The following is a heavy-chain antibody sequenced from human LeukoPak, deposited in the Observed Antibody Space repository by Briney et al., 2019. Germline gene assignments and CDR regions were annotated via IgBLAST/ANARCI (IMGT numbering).Heavy chain of an antibody. CDR1: GGSISSYY. D-gene: IGHD6-13*01. J-gene: IGHJ4*02. CDR2: IYYSGST. CDR3: ARGYSSSWYDY. V-gene: IGHV4-59*12. Sequence: SSETLSLTCTVSGGSISSYYWSWIRQPPGKGLEWIGYIYYSGSTNYNPSLKGRVTISVDTSKNQFSLRLSSVTAADTAVYYCARGYSSSWYDYWGQGTLVTVSS.